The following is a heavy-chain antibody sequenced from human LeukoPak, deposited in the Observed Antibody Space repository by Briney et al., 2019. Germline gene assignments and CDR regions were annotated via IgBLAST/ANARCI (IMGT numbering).Heavy chain of an antibody. CDR1: GFTFGNYW. CDR2: IKQDGSEI. Sequence: GGPLRFSCEAPGFTFGNYWMGWVGKAPGKGLEGVANIKQDGSEIYYVDSVKGRFTISRDTAKDSLYLQMNSLRAEDTAVYYCARDRGHSGYDLYDYWGQGTLVTVSS. CDR3: ARDRGHSGYDLYDY. V-gene: IGHV3-7*01. J-gene: IGHJ4*02. D-gene: IGHD5-12*01.